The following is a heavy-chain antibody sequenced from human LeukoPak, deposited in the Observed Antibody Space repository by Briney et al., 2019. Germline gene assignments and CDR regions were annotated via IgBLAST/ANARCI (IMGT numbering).Heavy chain of an antibody. J-gene: IGHJ5*02. CDR2: ICSGGST. D-gene: IGHD6-19*01. CDR1: GFTVSSNY. V-gene: IGHV3-66*02. Sequence: PGGSLRLSCAASGFTVSSNYVSWVRQAPGKGPEWVSVICSGGSTYYADSVKGRFTISRDNSKNTLYLQMNSLRAEDTAVYYCARLLSSSGWYWFDPWGQGTLVTVSS. CDR3: ARLLSSSGWYWFDP.